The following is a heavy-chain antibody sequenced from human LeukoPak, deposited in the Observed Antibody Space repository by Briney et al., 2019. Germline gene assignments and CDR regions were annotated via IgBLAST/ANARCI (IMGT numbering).Heavy chain of an antibody. CDR1: GGSISSYY. CDR3: ARGLGMATSDY. Sequence: PSETLSLTCTVSGGSISSYYWSWLRQPSGKGLEWIGYIYYSGSTNYNPSLKRRVTISVDTSKNQFSLKLSSVTAADTAVYYCARGLGMATSDYWGQGTLVTVSS. D-gene: IGHD5-24*01. CDR2: IYYSGST. J-gene: IGHJ4*02. V-gene: IGHV4-59*01.